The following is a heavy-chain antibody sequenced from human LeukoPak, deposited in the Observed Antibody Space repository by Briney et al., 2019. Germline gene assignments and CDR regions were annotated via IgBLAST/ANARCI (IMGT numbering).Heavy chain of an antibody. D-gene: IGHD6-13*01. CDR1: GYTFTSYA. CDR2: INAGNGNT. J-gene: IGHJ6*02. CDR3: ARPSDDSSRGGYYYYYGMDV. V-gene: IGHV1-3*01. Sequence: ASVKVSCKASGYTFTSYAMHWVRQAPGQRLEWMGWINAGNGNTKYSQKFQGRVTITADESTSTAYMELSSLRSEDTAVYYCARPSDDSSRGGYYYYYGMDVWGQGTTVTVSS.